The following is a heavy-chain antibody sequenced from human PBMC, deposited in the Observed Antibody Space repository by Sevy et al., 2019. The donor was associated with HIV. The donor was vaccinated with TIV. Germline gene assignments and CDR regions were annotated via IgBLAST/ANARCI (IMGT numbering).Heavy chain of an antibody. CDR2: IITKNHGGTP. J-gene: IGHJ5*02. D-gene: IGHD3-10*01. CDR3: ARHAREAWRGSGVYYTVTDGFDP. Sequence: GGSLRLSWTGSGFNIADYYMTWVRQAPGKGLDWVGFIITKNHGGTPEYGASVKGRFTISRDDSKNTIYLQMHSLKTEDTGIYYCARHAREAWRGSGVYYTVTDGFDPWGQGTLVTVSS. V-gene: IGHV3-49*04. CDR1: GFNIADYY.